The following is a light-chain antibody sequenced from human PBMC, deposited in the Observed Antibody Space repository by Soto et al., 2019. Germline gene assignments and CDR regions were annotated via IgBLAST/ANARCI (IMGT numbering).Light chain of an antibody. J-gene: IGLJ1*01. V-gene: IGLV2-14*01. CDR3: SLYTRRSTLLSV. CDR1: SRDVGGYNY. CDR2: DVS. Sequence: QSALTQPASVSGSPGQSITISCTGTSRDVGGYNYVSWYQQHPGKAPKLMIYDVSNRPSGVSNRFSVSKSGNTASLTISGLQAEDEADYDSSLYTRRSTLLSVFGTGTKRTVL.